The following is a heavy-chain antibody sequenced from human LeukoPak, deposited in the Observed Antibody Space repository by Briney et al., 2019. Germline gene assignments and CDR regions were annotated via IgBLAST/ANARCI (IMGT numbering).Heavy chain of an antibody. J-gene: IGHJ6*03. V-gene: IGHV3-23*01. D-gene: IGHD3-3*01. CDR2: ISGSGGST. CDR1: GFTFSSYG. Sequence: GGTLRLSCAASGFTFSSYGMSWVRQAPGKGLEWVSAISGSGGSTYYADSVKGRFTISRDNAKNSLYLQMNSLRAEDTAVYYCARGYYDFWSGYYIWKGRTNYYYYYMDVWGKGTTVTVSS. CDR3: ARGYYDFWSGYYIWKGRTNYYYYYMDV.